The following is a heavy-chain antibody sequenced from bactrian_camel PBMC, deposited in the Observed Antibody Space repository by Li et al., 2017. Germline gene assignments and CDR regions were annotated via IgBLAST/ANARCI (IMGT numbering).Heavy chain of an antibody. Sequence: SLRLSCAASGFTFSSYAMSWVRQAPGKGLEWVSAINSGGDSTYYADSVKGRFTISRDNAKNTLYLQMNSLKPEDTAMYYCAAGLRPPLQVVVTLCPYTYWGQGTQVTVS. V-gene: IGHV3S31*01. D-gene: IGHD2*01. CDR1: GFTFSSYA. CDR3: AAGLRPPLQVVVTLCPYTY. J-gene: IGHJ4*01. CDR2: INSGGDST.